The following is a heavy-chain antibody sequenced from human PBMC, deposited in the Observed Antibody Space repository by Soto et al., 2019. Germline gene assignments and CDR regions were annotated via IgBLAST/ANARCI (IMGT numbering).Heavy chain of an antibody. CDR3: TRADPTVTLSVFDP. D-gene: IGHD4-17*01. J-gene: IGHJ5*02. V-gene: IGHV3-30-3*01. Sequence: QVQLVESGGGVVQPGRSLRLSCAASGFIFSSYAMHWVRQAPGKGLGWVAVISYDGSSKYYADSVKGRFTISRDNSKNTLYLQMNSLSAEDTAGYYCTRADPTVTLSVFDPWGQGTLVTVSS. CDR2: ISYDGSSK. CDR1: GFIFSSYA.